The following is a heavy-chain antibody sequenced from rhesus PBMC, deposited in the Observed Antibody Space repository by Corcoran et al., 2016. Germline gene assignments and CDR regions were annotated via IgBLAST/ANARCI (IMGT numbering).Heavy chain of an antibody. CDR2: INGYSGDP. V-gene: IGHV4-80*01. Sequence: QVQLQESGPGLVKPSETLSLTCAVFGGSFRSYWWNWIRQPPGKGLEWIGGINGYSGDPNYSPSLQIRVTISMDVSKNQFSLRLTSVTAADTAVYYCTSPVRYRFDVWGPGVLVSVSS. CDR1: GGSFRSYW. J-gene: IGHJ5-1*01. D-gene: IGHD3-9*01. CDR3: TSPVRYRFDV.